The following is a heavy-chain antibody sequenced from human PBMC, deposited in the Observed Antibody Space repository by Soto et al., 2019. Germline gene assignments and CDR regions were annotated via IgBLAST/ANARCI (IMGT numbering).Heavy chain of an antibody. Sequence: PGGSLRLSCVASGFNFSDHYMTWIRQAPGKGLEWVSSISSSGTTKEYADSVKGRFTISRDNAKNSLSLQMNSLRAEDTAVYYCAREGEYWFDPWGQGTRVTVSS. D-gene: IGHD3-16*01. CDR3: AREGEYWFDP. J-gene: IGHJ5*02. V-gene: IGHV3-11*01. CDR2: ISSSGTTK. CDR1: GFNFSDHY.